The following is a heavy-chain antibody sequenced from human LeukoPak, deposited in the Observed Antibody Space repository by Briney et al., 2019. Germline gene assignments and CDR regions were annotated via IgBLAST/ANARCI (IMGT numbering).Heavy chain of an antibody. CDR3: TTGKTDDYYFDY. CDR1: GFTFSDAW. D-gene: IGHD1-1*01. J-gene: IGHJ4*02. CDR2: IKSKSDGGTT. V-gene: IGHV3-15*07. Sequence: GGSLRLSCAASGFTFSDAWMNWVRQALGKGLEWVGRIKSKSDGGTTDYAAPVKGRFTISRDGSKDTLYLQMNSLKTEDTAMYYCTTGKTDDYYFDYWGQGTLVTVSS.